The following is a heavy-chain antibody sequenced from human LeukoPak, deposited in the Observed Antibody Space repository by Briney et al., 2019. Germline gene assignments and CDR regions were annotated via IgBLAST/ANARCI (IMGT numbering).Heavy chain of an antibody. Sequence: ASVKVSCKASGYTFTSYDINWVRQATGQGREWMGWMNPNSGNTGYAQKFQGRVTMTRNTSISTAYMELSSLRSEDTAVYYCARRDYDGSGYYSNFDYWGQGTLVTVSS. CDR3: ARRDYDGSGYYSNFDY. D-gene: IGHD3-22*01. J-gene: IGHJ4*02. CDR2: MNPNSGNT. CDR1: GYTFTSYD. V-gene: IGHV1-8*01.